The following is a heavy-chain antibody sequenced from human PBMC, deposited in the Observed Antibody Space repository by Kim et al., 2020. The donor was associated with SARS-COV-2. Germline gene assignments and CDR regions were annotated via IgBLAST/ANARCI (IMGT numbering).Heavy chain of an antibody. CDR2: IKSKTDGGTT. J-gene: IGHJ6*02. CDR1: GFTFSNAW. CDR3: TTDLGTGYEFSNYYGMDV. D-gene: IGHD5-12*01. V-gene: IGHV3-15*01. Sequence: GGSLRLSCAASGFTFSNAWMSWVRQAPGKGLEWVGRIKSKTDGGTTDYAAPVKGRFTISRDDSKNTLYLQMNSLKTEDTAVYYCTTDLGTGYEFSNYYGMDVWGQGTTVTVSS.